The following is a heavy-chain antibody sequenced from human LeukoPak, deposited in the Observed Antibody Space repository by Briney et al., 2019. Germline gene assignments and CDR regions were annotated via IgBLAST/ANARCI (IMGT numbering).Heavy chain of an antibody. Sequence: GGSLRLSCAASGFTFSSYAMSWVRQAPGKGLEWVSAISGSGGSTYYADSVKGRFTISRDNAKNSLYLQMNSLRAEDTAVYYCARVGVGYSYAFDYWGQGTLVTVSS. CDR2: ISGSGGST. CDR3: ARVGVGYSYAFDY. J-gene: IGHJ4*02. D-gene: IGHD5-18*01. CDR1: GFTFSSYA. V-gene: IGHV3-23*01.